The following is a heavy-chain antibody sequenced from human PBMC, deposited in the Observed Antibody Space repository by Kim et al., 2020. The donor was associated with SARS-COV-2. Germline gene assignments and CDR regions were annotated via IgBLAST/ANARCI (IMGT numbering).Heavy chain of an antibody. CDR2: INHSGST. CDR3: ARGQVVVVPAAKLHYYGMDV. J-gene: IGHJ6*02. V-gene: IGHV4-34*01. Sequence: SETLSLTCAVYGGSFSGYYWSWIRQPPGKGLEWIGEINHSGSTNYNPSLKSRVTISVDTSKNQFSLKLSSVTAADTAVYYCARGQVVVVPAAKLHYYGMDVWGQGTTVTVSS. CDR1: GGSFSGYY. D-gene: IGHD2-2*01.